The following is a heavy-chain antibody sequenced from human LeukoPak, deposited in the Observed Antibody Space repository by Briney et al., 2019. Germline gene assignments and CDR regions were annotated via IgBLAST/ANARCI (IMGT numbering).Heavy chain of an antibody. Sequence: PSQTLSLTCAVSGGSISSGGYSWSWIRQPPGKGLEWIGCIYHSGSTYYNPSLKSRVTISVDRSKNQFSLKLSSVTAADTAVYYCARGVPRVVAYRDYYFDYWGQGTLVTVSS. V-gene: IGHV4-30-2*01. CDR1: GGSISSGGYS. CDR3: ARGVPRVVAYRDYYFDY. D-gene: IGHD2-21*01. J-gene: IGHJ4*02. CDR2: IYHSGST.